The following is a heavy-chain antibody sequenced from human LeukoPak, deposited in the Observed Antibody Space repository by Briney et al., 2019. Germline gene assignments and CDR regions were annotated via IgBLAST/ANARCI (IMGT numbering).Heavy chain of an antibody. D-gene: IGHD3-22*01. J-gene: IGHJ4*02. V-gene: IGHV4-39*01. CDR2: IYYSGST. Sequence: SETLSPICTVSGGSISSSSYYWGWIRQPPGKGLEWIGNIYYSGSTYYNPSLKSRVTISVDTSKNQFSLKLSSVTAADTAVYYCASGYDNSGYYYVPDYWGQGTLVTVSS. CDR3: ASGYDNSGYYYVPDY. CDR1: GGSISSSSYY.